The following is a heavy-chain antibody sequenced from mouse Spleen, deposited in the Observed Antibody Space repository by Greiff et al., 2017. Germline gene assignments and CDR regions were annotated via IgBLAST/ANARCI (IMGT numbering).Heavy chain of an antibody. CDR3: ARLGRYEWYFDV. D-gene: IGHD2-14*01. V-gene: IGHV1-22*01. J-gene: IGHJ1*01. CDR2: INPNNGGT. Sequence: EVQGVESGPELVKPGASVKMSCKASGYTFTDYNMHWVKQSHGKSLEWIGYINPNNGGTSYNQKFKGKATLTVNKSSSTAYMELRSLTSEDSAVYYCARLGRYEWYFDVWGAGTTVTVSS. CDR1: GYTFTDYN.